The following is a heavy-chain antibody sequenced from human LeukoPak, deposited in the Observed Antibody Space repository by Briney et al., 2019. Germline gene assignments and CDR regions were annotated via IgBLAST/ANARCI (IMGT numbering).Heavy chain of an antibody. CDR3: ARDFHGPRDFWSGYYFKPNWFDP. V-gene: IGHV4-4*07. CDR1: GGSIGSYY. J-gene: IGHJ5*02. D-gene: IGHD3-3*01. Sequence: SETLSLTCTVFGGSIGSYYWSWIRQPAGKGLEWIGRIYTSGSTNYNPSLKSRVTMSVDTSKNQFSLKLSSVTAADTAVYYCARDFHGPRDFWSGYYFKPNWFDPWGQGTLVTVSS. CDR2: IYTSGST.